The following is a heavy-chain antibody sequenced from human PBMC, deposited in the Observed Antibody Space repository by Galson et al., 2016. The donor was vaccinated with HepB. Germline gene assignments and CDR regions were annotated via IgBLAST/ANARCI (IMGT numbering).Heavy chain of an antibody. D-gene: IGHD5-12*01. J-gene: IGHJ4*02. V-gene: IGHV3-11*05. CDR2: TSTGGTYT. CDR3: ARARAGGYESYDY. CDR1: GFAFSDYY. Sequence: SLRLSCAASGFAFSDYYMNWIRQPPGKGLEWVSYTSTGGTYTNYADSVNGRFTISRDNAKNSLYLQMDSLRAEDTALYYCARARAGGYESYDYRGQGTLVTVSS.